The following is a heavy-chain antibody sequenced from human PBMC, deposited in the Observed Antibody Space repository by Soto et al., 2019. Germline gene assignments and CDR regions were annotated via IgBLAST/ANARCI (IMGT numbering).Heavy chain of an antibody. CDR3: ARDLRNSWSGNWFDP. CDR1: GYTFTSYG. CDR2: ISAYNGNT. J-gene: IGHJ5*02. Sequence: GASVKVSCKASGYTFTSYGISWVRQAPGQGLEWMGWISAYNGNTNYAQKLQGRVTMTTDTSTSTAYMGLRSLRSDDTAVYYCARDLRNSWSGNWFDPWGQGTLVTVSS. V-gene: IGHV1-18*01. D-gene: IGHD6-13*01.